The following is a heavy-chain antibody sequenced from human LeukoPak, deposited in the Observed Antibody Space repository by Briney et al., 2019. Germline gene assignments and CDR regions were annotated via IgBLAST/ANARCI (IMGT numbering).Heavy chain of an antibody. V-gene: IGHV3-48*01. D-gene: IGHD5-18*01. CDR3: ARDRWTAMKD. CDR2: ISSSSASI. CDR1: GFTFSTYT. Sequence: GGFLRLSCAASGFTFSTYTMNWVRQAPGKGLEWISYISSSSASIKYADSVKGRFTISRDNAKNSLSLQMNSLRAEDTALYYCARDRWTAMKDWGQGTLVTVSS. J-gene: IGHJ4*02.